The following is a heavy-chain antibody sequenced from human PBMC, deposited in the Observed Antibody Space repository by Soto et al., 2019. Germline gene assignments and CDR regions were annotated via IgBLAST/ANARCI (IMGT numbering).Heavy chain of an antibody. Sequence: TLSLTCAVSGGSFTSNNWWTWVRQPPGQGLEWIGEIYRTGSTNYNPSLKSRVTISLDKSENQFSLKVTSLTAADTAVYYCASRDPGTSVDYWGQGTLVTV. J-gene: IGHJ4*02. V-gene: IGHV4-4*02. CDR2: IYRTGST. CDR3: ASRDPGTSVDY. D-gene: IGHD1-7*01. CDR1: GGSFTSNNW.